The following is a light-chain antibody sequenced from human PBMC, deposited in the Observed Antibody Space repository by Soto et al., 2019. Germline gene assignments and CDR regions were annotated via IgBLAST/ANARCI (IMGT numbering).Light chain of an antibody. J-gene: IGLJ2*01. CDR3: QLWDSSTAAV. V-gene: IGLV3-9*01. CDR1: NIGSKN. CDR2: RDS. Sequence: SYELTQPLSVSVALGQTAIITCGGNNIGSKNVHWYQQKPGQAHVLVIYRDSNRPSGIPERFSGSNSGNTATLTLSRAQAGDEADYYCQLWDSSTAAVFGGGTKLTVL.